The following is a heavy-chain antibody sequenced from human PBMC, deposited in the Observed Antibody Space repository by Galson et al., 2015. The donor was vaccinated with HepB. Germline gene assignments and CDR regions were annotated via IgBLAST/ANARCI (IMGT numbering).Heavy chain of an antibody. Sequence: SVKVSCKASGYTFSSYAMHWVRQAPGQRLEWMGWINPGNGNTKYSQKFQGRVSITRDTSASTAYMELSSLRSEDTAVYYCARDGTAMVTPNYYYYYMDVWGKGTTVTVSS. J-gene: IGHJ6*03. D-gene: IGHD5-18*01. CDR2: INPGNGNT. CDR1: GYTFSSYA. CDR3: ARDGTAMVTPNYYYYYMDV. V-gene: IGHV1-3*01.